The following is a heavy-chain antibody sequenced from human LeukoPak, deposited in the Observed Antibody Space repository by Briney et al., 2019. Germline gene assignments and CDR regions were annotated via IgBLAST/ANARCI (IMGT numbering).Heavy chain of an antibody. Sequence: GGSLRLSCAASGFTFSDYYMSWIRQAPGKGLEWVSAISGTGGNTFYTDSVTGRFTISRDNSKNTLYVQMNSLRAEDTAVYYCAKTGGYYDTSDLYRPDVFDIWGQGTVVTVSS. V-gene: IGHV3-23*01. CDR3: AKTGGYYDTSDLYRPDVFDI. CDR1: GFTFSDYY. CDR2: ISGTGGNT. J-gene: IGHJ3*02. D-gene: IGHD3-22*01.